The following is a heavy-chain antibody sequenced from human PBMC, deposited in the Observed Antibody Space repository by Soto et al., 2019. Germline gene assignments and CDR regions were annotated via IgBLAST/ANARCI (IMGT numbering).Heavy chain of an antibody. V-gene: IGHV4-34*01. CDR1: GGSFSGYY. Sequence: SETLSLTCAVYGGSFSGYYWSWSRQPPGKGLEWIGEISHSGSTNYNPSLKSRVTISVDTSKNQFSLKLSSVTAADTAVYYCARGRGRWLHNRHWFDPWGQGTLVTVSS. J-gene: IGHJ5*02. D-gene: IGHD1-20*01. CDR2: ISHSGST. CDR3: ARGRGRWLHNRHWFDP.